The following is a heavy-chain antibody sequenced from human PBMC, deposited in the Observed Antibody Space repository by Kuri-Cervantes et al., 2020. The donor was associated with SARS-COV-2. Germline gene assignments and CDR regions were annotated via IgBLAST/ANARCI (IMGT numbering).Heavy chain of an antibody. D-gene: IGHD6-13*01. CDR3: AKDIIAAAGMTIDY. CDR1: GFTFDDYA. J-gene: IGHJ4*02. V-gene: IGHV3-9*01. CDR2: ISWNSGSI. Sequence: GGSLRLSCAASGFTFDDYAMHWARQAPGKGLEWVSGISWNSGSIGYADSVKGRFTISRDNAKNSLYLQMNSLRAEDTALYYCAKDIIAAAGMTIDYWGQGTLVTVSS.